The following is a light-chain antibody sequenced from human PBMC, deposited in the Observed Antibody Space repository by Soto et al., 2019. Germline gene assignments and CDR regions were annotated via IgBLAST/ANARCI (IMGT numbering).Light chain of an antibody. Sequence: QSVLTQPASVSGSPGQSITISCTGASSDVGRYNYVSWYQLHPGKAPKLIIYEVSNRPSGVSNRFSGSKSGNTASLTISVLRAEDEADYYCNSYTSSTAYVFGTGTKLTVL. CDR2: EVS. CDR3: NSYTSSTAYV. V-gene: IGLV2-14*01. J-gene: IGLJ1*01. CDR1: SSDVGRYNY.